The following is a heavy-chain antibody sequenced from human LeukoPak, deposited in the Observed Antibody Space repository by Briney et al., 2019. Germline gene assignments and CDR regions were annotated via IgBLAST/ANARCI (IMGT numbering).Heavy chain of an antibody. V-gene: IGHV3-21*01. CDR2: ISGDSTYI. Sequence: GGSLRLSCAASGFSFASYSMNWVRRAPGKGLEWVSSISGDSTYIYNAGSVKGRFTISRDKAQASLYLQMISLRADDTAVYYCARVSGRLERQSDLDYWGQGTLVIVSS. J-gene: IGHJ4*02. CDR1: GFSFASYS. D-gene: IGHD1-1*01. CDR3: ARVSGRLERQSDLDY.